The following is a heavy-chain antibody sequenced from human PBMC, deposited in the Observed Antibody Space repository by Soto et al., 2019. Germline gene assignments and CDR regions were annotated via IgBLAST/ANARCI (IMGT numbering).Heavy chain of an antibody. Sequence: XXSLKISCKGSGYSFTSYWIDWVRQMPGKGLEWMGIIYPGDSDTRYSPSFQGQVTISADKSISTAYLQWSSLKASDTAMYYCARHGVGAYSGYDFVDYWGQGTLVTVSS. CDR1: GYSFTSYW. V-gene: IGHV5-51*01. CDR3: ARHGVGAYSGYDFVDY. D-gene: IGHD5-12*01. J-gene: IGHJ4*02. CDR2: IYPGDSDT.